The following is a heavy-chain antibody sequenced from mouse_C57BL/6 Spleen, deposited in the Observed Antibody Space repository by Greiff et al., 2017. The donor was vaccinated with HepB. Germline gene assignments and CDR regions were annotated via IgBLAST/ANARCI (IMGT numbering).Heavy chain of an antibody. CDR3: ARGGSSGFLPWFAY. J-gene: IGHJ3*01. D-gene: IGHD3-2*02. V-gene: IGHV1-52*01. CDR1: GYTFTSYW. CDR2: IDPSDSET. Sequence: QVQLQQPGAELVRPGSSVKLSCKASGYTFTSYWMHWVKQRPIQGLEWIGNIDPSDSETHYNQKFKDKATLTVDKSSSTAYMQLSSLTSEDSAVYYCARGGSSGFLPWFAYWGQGTLVTVSA.